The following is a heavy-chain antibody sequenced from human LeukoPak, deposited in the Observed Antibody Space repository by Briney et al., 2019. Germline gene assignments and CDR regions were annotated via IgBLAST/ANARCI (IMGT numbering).Heavy chain of an antibody. J-gene: IGHJ3*02. D-gene: IGHD3-22*01. CDR3: ARASYDSSGRSDGAFDI. CDR2: IIPIFGTA. V-gene: IGHV1-69*05. CDR1: GGTFSSYA. Sequence: SVKVSCKASGGTFSSYAISWVRQAPGRGLEWMGRIIPIFGTANYARKVLGRVTITTDESTSTAYMELSSLRSEDTAVYYCARASYDSSGRSDGAFDIWGQGTMVTVSS.